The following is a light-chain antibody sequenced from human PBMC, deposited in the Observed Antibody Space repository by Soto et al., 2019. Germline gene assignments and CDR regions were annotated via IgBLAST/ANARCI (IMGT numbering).Light chain of an antibody. CDR1: QSVSSNY. CDR2: GAS. J-gene: IGKJ5*01. CDR3: QQDYNLPIT. V-gene: IGKV3-20*01. Sequence: DIVLTQSPGPLSLSPGERATLSCRSSQSVSSNYLAWYQQKPGQAPRLLIYGASSRATGIPDRFSGSGSGTDFTLTISRLEPEDVAVYYCQQDYNLPITLGQGTRLEIK.